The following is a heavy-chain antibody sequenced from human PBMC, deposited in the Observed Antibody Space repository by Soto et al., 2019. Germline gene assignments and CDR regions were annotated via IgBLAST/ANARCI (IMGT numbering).Heavy chain of an antibody. Sequence: PGGSLRLSCAASGLTVSTNYMTWVRQAPGKGLEWVSVIYSGGKTYYADSVRARFTISRDNSKNTVYLQMNSLRVEDSAVYYCARGVSGGFPNTLDCWGQGTLVTVS. CDR1: GLTVSTNY. CDR2: IYSGGKT. CDR3: ARGVSGGFPNTLDC. J-gene: IGHJ4*02. V-gene: IGHV3-66*01. D-gene: IGHD5-12*01.